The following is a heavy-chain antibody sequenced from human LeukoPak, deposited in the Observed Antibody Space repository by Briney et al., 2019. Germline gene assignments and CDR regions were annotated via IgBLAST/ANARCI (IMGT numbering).Heavy chain of an antibody. D-gene: IGHD1-26*01. CDR1: GFTFSSYS. CDR3: ASSIVGATPGAFDI. Sequence: GGSLRLSCAASGFTFSSYSMNWVRQAPGKGLEWVSSISSSSSYIYYADSVKGRFTISRDNAKNSLYLQMNSLRAEDTAVYYCASSIVGATPGAFDIWGQGTMVTVSS. CDR2: ISSSSSYI. J-gene: IGHJ3*02. V-gene: IGHV3-21*01.